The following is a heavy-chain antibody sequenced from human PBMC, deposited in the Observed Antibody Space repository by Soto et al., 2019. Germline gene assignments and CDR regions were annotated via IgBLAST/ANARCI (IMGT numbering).Heavy chain of an antibody. Sequence: SETLSLTCTVSGVPIRSYFLTWIRQPPGKGLEWIGFAYHSADANYNPSLRNRATISTDPAKRQFPLRLSPVTAADTALDYCAGSKNRGVTVDYWGQGALVTVSS. D-gene: IGHD3-10*01. CDR1: GVPIRSYF. V-gene: IGHV4-59*13. CDR2: AYHSADA. J-gene: IGHJ4*02. CDR3: AGSKNRGVTVDY.